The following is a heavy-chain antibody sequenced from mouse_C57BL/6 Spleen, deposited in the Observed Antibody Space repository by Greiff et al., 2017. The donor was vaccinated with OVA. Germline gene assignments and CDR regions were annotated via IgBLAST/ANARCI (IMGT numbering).Heavy chain of an antibody. V-gene: IGHV1-53*01. CDR3: ARAGYYDYGAWFAY. CDR2: INPSNGGT. D-gene: IGHD2-4*01. CDR1: GYTFTSYW. J-gene: IGHJ3*01. Sequence: QVQLQQPGTELVKPGASVKLSCKASGYTFTSYWMHWVKQRPGQGLEWIGYINPSNGGTNYNEKFKSKATLTVDKSSSTAYMQLSSLTYEDSAVYYGARAGYYDYGAWFAYWGQGTLVTVSA.